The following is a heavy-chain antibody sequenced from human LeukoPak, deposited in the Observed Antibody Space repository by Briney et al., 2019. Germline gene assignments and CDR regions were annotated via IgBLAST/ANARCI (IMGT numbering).Heavy chain of an antibody. J-gene: IGHJ4*02. D-gene: IGHD3-22*01. CDR3: ARVGGTMIVGGIDY. Sequence: KTGGSLRLSCAASGFTFSSYSMNWVRQAPGKGLEWVSFISSSSSYIYSADSVKGRFTISRDNAKNSLSLQMNSLRVEDTAVYYCARVGGTMIVGGIDYWGQGTLVTVSS. CDR2: ISSSSSYI. CDR1: GFTFSSYS. V-gene: IGHV3-21*01.